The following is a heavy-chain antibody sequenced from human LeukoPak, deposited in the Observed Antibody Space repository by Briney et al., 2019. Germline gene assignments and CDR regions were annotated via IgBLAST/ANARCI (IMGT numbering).Heavy chain of an antibody. CDR3: AKDHADIVVLPGAHIDY. CDR2: ITYDGGYT. D-gene: IGHD2-2*01. J-gene: IGHJ4*02. V-gene: IGHV3-30*18. CDR1: GFTFSGYG. Sequence: GTSLRLSCAASGFTFSGYGMHWVRQAPGKGLEWMAVITYDGGYTYYADSVKGRFTISRDNSKNTVYRQMSSRRADDTAGYYCAKDHADIVVLPGAHIDYWGQGTLVAVSA.